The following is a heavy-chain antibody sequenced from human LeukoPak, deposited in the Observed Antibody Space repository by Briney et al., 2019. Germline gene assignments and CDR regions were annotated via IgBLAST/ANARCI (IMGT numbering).Heavy chain of an antibody. Sequence: PGGSLRLSCAASGFTFSYYSMSWIRQAPGKGLEWISYISGSSNTKHFADSVKGRFTISRDNAKESLYLQMDSLRAEDTAFYYRARGIFYGSGSQSFDYWGQGTLVTVSS. CDR2: ISGSSNTK. D-gene: IGHD3-10*01. CDR3: ARGIFYGSGSQSFDY. V-gene: IGHV3-48*01. J-gene: IGHJ4*02. CDR1: GFTFSYYS.